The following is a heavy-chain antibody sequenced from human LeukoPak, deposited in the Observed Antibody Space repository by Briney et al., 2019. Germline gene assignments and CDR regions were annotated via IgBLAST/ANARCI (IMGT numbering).Heavy chain of an antibody. CDR3: AAVGDTAMAKGAFDI. Sequence: ASVKVSCKASGGTFSSYAISWVRQAPGQGLEWMGRIIPILGIANYAQKFQGRVTITADKSTSTAYMELSSLRSEDTAVYYCAAVGDTAMAKGAFDIWGQGTMVTVSS. V-gene: IGHV1-69*04. J-gene: IGHJ3*02. D-gene: IGHD5-18*01. CDR1: GGTFSSYA. CDR2: IIPILGIA.